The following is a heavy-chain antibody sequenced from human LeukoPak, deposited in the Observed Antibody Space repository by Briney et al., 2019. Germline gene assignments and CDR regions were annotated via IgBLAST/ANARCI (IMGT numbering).Heavy chain of an antibody. Sequence: GESLKISCKGSGYSFTSYWIGWVRQMPGKGLEWMGIIYPGDSDTRYSPSSQGQVTISADKSISTAYLQWSSLKASDTAMYYCARPLRYCSSTSCTTGGFDPWGQGTLVTVSS. CDR3: ARPLRYCSSTSCTTGGFDP. V-gene: IGHV5-51*01. J-gene: IGHJ5*02. D-gene: IGHD2-2*01. CDR1: GYSFTSYW. CDR2: IYPGDSDT.